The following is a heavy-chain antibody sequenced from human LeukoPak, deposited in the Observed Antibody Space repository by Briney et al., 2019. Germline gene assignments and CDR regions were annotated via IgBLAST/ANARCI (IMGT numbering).Heavy chain of an antibody. J-gene: IGHJ4*02. CDR1: GGTFSSYA. Sequence: GASVRVSCKASGGTFSSYAISWVRQAPGQGLEWMGRIIPSLGIANYAQKFQGRVTITADKSTSTAYMELSSLRSEDTAVYYCAKDWDSRGSCCYNFDYWGQGTLVTVSS. D-gene: IGHD2-15*01. CDR3: AKDWDSRGSCCYNFDY. CDR2: IIPSLGIA. V-gene: IGHV1-69*04.